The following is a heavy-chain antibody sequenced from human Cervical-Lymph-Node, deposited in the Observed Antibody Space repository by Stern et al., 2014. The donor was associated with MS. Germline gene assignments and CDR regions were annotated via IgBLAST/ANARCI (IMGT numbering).Heavy chain of an antibody. CDR2: IISSGGVT. CDR1: EFTFSAYS. V-gene: IGHV3-23*04. D-gene: IGHD4-23*01. J-gene: IGHJ4*02. CDR3: AKVAYSGNALDY. Sequence: EVQLEESGGGLVQPGGSLRLSCAASEFTFSAYSMTWVRQAPEKGLAWVATIISSGGVTYYADSVKGRFTIARDNSKNTLTLQMKSLRAEDTAVYFCAKVAYSGNALDYWGQGTLVIVSS.